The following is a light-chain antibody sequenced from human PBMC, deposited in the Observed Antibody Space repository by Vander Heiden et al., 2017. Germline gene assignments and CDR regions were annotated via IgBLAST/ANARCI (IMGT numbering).Light chain of an antibody. CDR1: QNILYTSNNKYY. CDR2: WAS. CDR3: QQYYSTPPVT. J-gene: IGKJ5*01. Sequence: EIVMTQSPDSLAVSLGERATINCKSSQNILYTSNNKYYLAWYQQKPGQPPKLLIYWASTRQAGVPDRFSGSGSGTDFTLTISSLQAEDVAVYYCQQYYSTPPVTFGQGTRLEIK. V-gene: IGKV4-1*01.